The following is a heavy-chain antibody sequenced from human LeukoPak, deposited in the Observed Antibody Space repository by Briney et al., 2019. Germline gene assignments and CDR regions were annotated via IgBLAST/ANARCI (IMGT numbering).Heavy chain of an antibody. J-gene: IGHJ5*02. CDR3: ARGAVGVVVPAAQARFDP. D-gene: IGHD2-2*01. CDR1: GFNFSSYS. CDR2: ISSSSSYI. V-gene: IGHV3-21*01. Sequence: PGGSLRLSCAASGFNFSSYSMNWVRQAPGKGLEWVSSISSSSSYIYYADSVKGRFTISRDNAKNSLYLQMNSLRAEDTAVYYCARGAVGVVVPAAQARFDPWGQGTLVTVSS.